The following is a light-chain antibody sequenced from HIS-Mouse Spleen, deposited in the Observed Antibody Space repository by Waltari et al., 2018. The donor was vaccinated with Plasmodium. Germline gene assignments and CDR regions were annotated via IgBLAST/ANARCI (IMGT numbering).Light chain of an antibody. CDR3: QQYDNLPPLFT. CDR1: QSVSSSY. J-gene: IGKJ3*01. Sequence: EIVLTQSPGTLSLSPGERATLSCRASQSVSSSYLAWYQQKPGQAPRRLIYGASSRATSIPDRFSGGRSGTDFTLIISRLEPDDFATYYCQQYDNLPPLFTFGPGTKVDIK. V-gene: IGKV3-20*01. CDR2: GAS.